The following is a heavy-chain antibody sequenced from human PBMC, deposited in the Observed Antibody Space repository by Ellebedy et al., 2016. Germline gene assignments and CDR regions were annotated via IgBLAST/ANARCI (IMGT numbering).Heavy chain of an antibody. CDR3: ASRDGYDAFDI. CDR1: RYTFTSYA. CDR2: INAGNGNT. Sequence: ASVKVSXKASRYTFTSYAMHWVRQAPGQRLEWMGWINAGNGNTKYSQKFQGRVTITRDTSASTAYMELSSLRSEDTAVYYCASRDGYDAFDIWGQGTMVTVSS. J-gene: IGHJ3*02. V-gene: IGHV1-3*01. D-gene: IGHD5-18*01.